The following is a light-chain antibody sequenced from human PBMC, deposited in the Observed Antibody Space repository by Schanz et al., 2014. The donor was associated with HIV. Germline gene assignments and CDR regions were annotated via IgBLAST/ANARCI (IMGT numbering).Light chain of an antibody. CDR3: QQCDTYPYT. J-gene: IGKJ2*01. V-gene: IGKV1-5*03. Sequence: DIQMTQSPSTLSASVGDRITITCRASQSISEWLAWYQQKSGKAPNLLISEASTSESGVPSRFSGSGSGTEFTLTISGLQPDDFATYYCQQCDTYPYTFGQGTKLDIK. CDR1: QSISEW. CDR2: EAS.